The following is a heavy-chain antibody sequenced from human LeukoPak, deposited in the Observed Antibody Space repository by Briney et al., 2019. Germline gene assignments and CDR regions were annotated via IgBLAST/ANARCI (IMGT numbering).Heavy chain of an antibody. CDR1: GFTVSSNY. Sequence: PGGSLRLSCAASGFTVSSNYMSWVRRAPGKGLEWVSVIYSGGSTYYADSVKGRFTISRDNSKNTLYLQMNSLRAEDTAVYYCARERIAAAGNYYYGMDVWGQGTTVTVSS. J-gene: IGHJ6*02. CDR3: ARERIAAAGNYYYGMDV. D-gene: IGHD6-13*01. V-gene: IGHV3-53*01. CDR2: IYSGGST.